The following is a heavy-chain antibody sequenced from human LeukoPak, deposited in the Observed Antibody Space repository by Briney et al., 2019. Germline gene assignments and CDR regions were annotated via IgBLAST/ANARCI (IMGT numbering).Heavy chain of an antibody. Sequence: GGSLRLSCAASGFTFSSSAMSWVRQAPGKGLEWVSAISNNGGYTYYADSVQGRFTISRDNSKSTLCLQMNSQRAEDTAVYYCAKQLGYCSDGSCYFPYWGQGTLVTVSS. J-gene: IGHJ4*02. V-gene: IGHV3-23*01. D-gene: IGHD2-15*01. CDR2: ISNNGGYT. CDR1: GFTFSSSA. CDR3: AKQLGYCSDGSCYFPY.